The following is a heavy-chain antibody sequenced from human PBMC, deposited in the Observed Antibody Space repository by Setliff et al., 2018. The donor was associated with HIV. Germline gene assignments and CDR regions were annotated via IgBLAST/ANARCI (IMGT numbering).Heavy chain of an antibody. CDR1: GGTFSTSA. J-gene: IGHJ3*02. V-gene: IGHV1-8*02. Sequence: GASVKVSCKASGGTFSTSAIGWLRQAAGHGLEWMGWMTPYSGNTGYAQKFQGRVSMTRNTSISTAYMELSSLRSGDTAVYYCAMSMTTYPVSRAFDIWGQGAMVTVSS. CDR2: MTPYSGNT. CDR3: AMSMTTYPVSRAFDI. D-gene: IGHD4-4*01.